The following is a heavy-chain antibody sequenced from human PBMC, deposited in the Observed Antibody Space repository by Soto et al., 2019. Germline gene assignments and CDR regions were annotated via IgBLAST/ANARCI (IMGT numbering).Heavy chain of an antibody. V-gene: IGHV3-21*01. CDR1: GFTLGRHT. CDR2: IVTRTSDI. CDR3: VRDYYDTGGYPNTFDL. Sequence: GSLTLSCAASGFTLGRHTMNWVRQAPGSGLGWVSSIVTRTSDIYYADSMKGRFTIYRDHAKNSTYLDRTRQRAAHPAVNVCVRDYYDTGGYPNTFDLWGQGTMVTVSS. J-gene: IGHJ3*01. D-gene: IGHD3-16*01.